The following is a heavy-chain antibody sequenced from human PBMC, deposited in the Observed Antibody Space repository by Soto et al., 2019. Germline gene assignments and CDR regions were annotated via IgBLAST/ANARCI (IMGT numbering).Heavy chain of an antibody. Sequence: GSLRLSCEPCGFTFSSYSMNWFGQAPGKGREGVSYIGSSSSTIYYADSVKGGFTIPRDNSKNSQSPQMHSLRTEDMAVYYCAREWVGVRRDAFDIWGQGTLVPVS. D-gene: IGHD3-10*01. CDR2: IGSSSSTI. J-gene: IGHJ3*02. V-gene: IGHV3-48*04. CDR1: GFTFSSYS. CDR3: AREWVGVRRDAFDI.